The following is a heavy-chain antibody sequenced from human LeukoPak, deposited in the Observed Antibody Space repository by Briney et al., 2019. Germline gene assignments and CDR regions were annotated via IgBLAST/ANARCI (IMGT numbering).Heavy chain of an antibody. CDR1: GGSISSFY. CDR3: AREVAGIQLFDY. J-gene: IGHJ4*02. D-gene: IGHD5-18*01. V-gene: IGHV4-59*01. Sequence: SETLSLTCTVSGGSISSFYWSWIRQPPGKGLEYIGYISYSETTSYNPSLKSRVTISVDTSKNQFSLKLSSVTAADTAVYYCAREVAGIQLFDYWGQGTLVTVSS. CDR2: ISYSETT.